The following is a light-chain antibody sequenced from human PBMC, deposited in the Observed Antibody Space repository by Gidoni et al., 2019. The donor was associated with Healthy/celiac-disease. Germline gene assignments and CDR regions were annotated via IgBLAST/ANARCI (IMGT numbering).Light chain of an antibody. J-gene: IGKJ2*01. CDR2: AAS. Sequence: DIQMTQSPSSLSASVGDRVTITCRASQSISSYLNWYQQKPGKAPKLLIYAASSLQSGIPSRFSGSGSWTDVTRTISSLQPEDFATYYCQQSYSTPRTFSQXTKLEIK. V-gene: IGKV1-39*01. CDR3: QQSYSTPRT. CDR1: QSISSY.